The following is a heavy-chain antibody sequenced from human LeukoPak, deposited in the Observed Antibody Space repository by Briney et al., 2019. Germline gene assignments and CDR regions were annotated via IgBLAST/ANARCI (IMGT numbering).Heavy chain of an antibody. CDR2: ISAYNGNT. CDR3: ATGGYCSSTSCYTPFDY. V-gene: IGHV1-18*01. Sequence: GASVKVSCKASGYTFTSYGISWVRQAPGQGLEWMGWISAYNGNTNYAQKLQGRVTMTTDTSTSTAYMELRSLRSDDTAVYYCATGGYCSSTSCYTPFDYWGQGTLVTVSS. J-gene: IGHJ4*02. CDR1: GYTFTSYG. D-gene: IGHD2-2*02.